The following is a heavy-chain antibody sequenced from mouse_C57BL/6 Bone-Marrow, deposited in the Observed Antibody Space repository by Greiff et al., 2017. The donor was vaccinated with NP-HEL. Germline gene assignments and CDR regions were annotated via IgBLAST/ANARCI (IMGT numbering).Heavy chain of an antibody. J-gene: IGHJ4*01. D-gene: IGHD2-3*01. CDR2: IWTGGGT. CDR1: GFSLTSYA. V-gene: IGHV2-9-1*01. Sequence: VKLMESGPGLVAPSQSLSITCTVSGFSLTSYAISWVRQPPGKGLEWLGVIWTGGGTNYNSALKSRLSISKDNSKSQVFLKMNSLQTDDTARYYCARNVVWLLLGMDYWGQGTSVTVSS. CDR3: ARNVVWLLLGMDY.